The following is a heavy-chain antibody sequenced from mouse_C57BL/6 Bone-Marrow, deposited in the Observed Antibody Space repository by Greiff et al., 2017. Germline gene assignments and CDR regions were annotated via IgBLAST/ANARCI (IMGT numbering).Heavy chain of an antibody. J-gene: IGHJ3*01. CDR2: ILPGSGST. V-gene: IGHV1-9*01. D-gene: IGHD1-1*01. CDR1: GYTFTGYW. CDR3: ASPIYYCGSSY. Sequence: QVQLKQSGAELMKPGASVKLSCKATGYTFTGYWIEWVKQRPGHGLEWIGEILPGSGSTNYKEKFKGKATFTADTSSNTAYMQLSSLTTEDAAIYCCASPIYYCGSSYWGQGTLVTVSA.